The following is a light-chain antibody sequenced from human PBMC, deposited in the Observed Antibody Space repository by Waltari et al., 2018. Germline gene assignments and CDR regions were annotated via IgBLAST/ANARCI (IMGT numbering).Light chain of an antibody. J-gene: IGLJ3*02. CDR2: EVN. CDR3: CAYVGRTTWV. CDR1: SSYIGDNIL. V-gene: IGLV2-23*02. Sequence: QSALTQPASVSGSPGQSITISCTGTSSYIGDNILVSWYQLHPGKAPILILYEVNQRPSGVSYRFSGSKSGYTAYLTISGLQAEDEADYYCCAYVGRTTWVFGGGTSLTVL.